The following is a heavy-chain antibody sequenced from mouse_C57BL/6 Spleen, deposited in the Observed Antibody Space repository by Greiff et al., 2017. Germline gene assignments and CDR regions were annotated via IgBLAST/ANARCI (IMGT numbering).Heavy chain of an antibody. Sequence: VQLQQSGAELVRPGASVTLSCKASGYTFTDYEMHWVKQTPVHGLEWIGAIDPETGGTAYNQKFKGKAILTADKSSSTAYMELRSLTSEDSAVYYCTRRDYDYAYFGYWGQGTTLTVSS. CDR2: IDPETGGT. CDR1: GYTFTDYE. V-gene: IGHV1-15*01. CDR3: TRRDYDYAYFGY. J-gene: IGHJ2*01. D-gene: IGHD2-4*01.